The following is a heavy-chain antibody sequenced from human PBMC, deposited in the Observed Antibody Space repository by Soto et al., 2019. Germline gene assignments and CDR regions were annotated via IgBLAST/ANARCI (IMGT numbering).Heavy chain of an antibody. CDR3: XXEXQYEPLPY. J-gene: IGHJ4*02. CDR1: GYTFTNYG. D-gene: IGHD2-2*01. V-gene: IGHV1-18*01. CDR2: VSAYNRNT. Sequence: QVQLEQSGAEVKRPGASVKVSCKASGYTFTNYGITWVRQAPGQGLEWMGWVSAYNRNTNYAQKFQDRVTMTTDTXXXXXYXXXRSXXSDXXXXXXXXXEXQYEPLPYWGQGTLISVSP.